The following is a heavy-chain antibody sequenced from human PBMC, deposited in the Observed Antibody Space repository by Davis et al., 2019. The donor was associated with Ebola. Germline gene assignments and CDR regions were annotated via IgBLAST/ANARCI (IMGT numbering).Heavy chain of an antibody. D-gene: IGHD5-12*01. CDR3: ARDLGGYDSGDSVDL. V-gene: IGHV1-2*02. J-gene: IGHJ2*01. Sequence: ASVKVSCKASGYTFTGYYMHWVRQAPGQGLEWMGWINPNSGGTNYAQKFQGRVTMTRDTSISTAYMELSRLRSDDTAVYYCARDLGGYDSGDSVDLWGRGTLVTVSS. CDR2: INPNSGGT. CDR1: GYTFTGYY.